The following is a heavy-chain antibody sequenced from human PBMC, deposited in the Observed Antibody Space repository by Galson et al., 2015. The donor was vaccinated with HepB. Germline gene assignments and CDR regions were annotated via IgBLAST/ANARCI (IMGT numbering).Heavy chain of an antibody. V-gene: IGHV6-1*01. CDR1: GDSVSSNSAA. Sequence: CAISGDSVSSNSAAWNWIRQSPSRGLEWLGRTYYRSKWYKDYALFVKSRITINADTSRNQISLQLNSMTPEDTAVYYCAYGADVWGQGTTVTVSS. CDR3: AYGADV. J-gene: IGHJ6*02. CDR2: TYYRSKWYK.